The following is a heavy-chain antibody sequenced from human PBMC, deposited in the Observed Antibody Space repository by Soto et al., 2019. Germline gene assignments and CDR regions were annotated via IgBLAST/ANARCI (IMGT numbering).Heavy chain of an antibody. D-gene: IGHD2-15*01. CDR1: GFSFGSHS. CDR2: ISGGSDYI. CDR3: GRAGIVVVGAASRPLDH. V-gene: IGHV3-21*01. J-gene: IGHJ4*02. Sequence: EVQMEESGGGLVKPGGSPRLSCVASGFSFGSHSMYWVRQAPGKGLEWVSSISGGSDYIFYADSVKGRFTISRDNAMNSLYLQMDSLRAEDTAVYYCGRAGIVVVGAASRPLDHWGPGTLVTVSS.